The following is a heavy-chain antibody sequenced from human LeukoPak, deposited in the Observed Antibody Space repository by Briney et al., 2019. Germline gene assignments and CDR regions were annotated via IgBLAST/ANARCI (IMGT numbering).Heavy chain of an antibody. V-gene: IGHV3-23*01. CDR2: ISGSGGST. J-gene: IGHJ4*02. D-gene: IGHD3-10*01. CDR3: AKDGFGELYEGYLDY. Sequence: PGGSLRLSCAASGFTFSSYAMSWVRQAPGKGLEWVSAISGSGGSTYYADSVKGRFTISRDNSKNTLYLQMNSLRAEDTAVYYCAKDGFGELYEGYLDYWGQGTLVTVSS. CDR1: GFTFSSYA.